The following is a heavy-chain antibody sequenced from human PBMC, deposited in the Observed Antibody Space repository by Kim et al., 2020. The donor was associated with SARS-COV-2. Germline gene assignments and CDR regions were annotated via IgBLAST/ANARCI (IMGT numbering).Heavy chain of an antibody. CDR1: GFTFSNYA. CDR2: IDTYGVT. Sequence: GGSLRLSCVASGFTFSNYAVSWVRQAPGQGLEWVSGIDTYGVTHYAASVKGRFAISRDNSRMYLQMNYLRSEDTAFYYCAQSYTNPYWNFDLWGRGNLVTVSS. V-gene: IGHV3-23*05. CDR3: AQSYTNPYWNFDL. J-gene: IGHJ2*01. D-gene: IGHD2-8*01.